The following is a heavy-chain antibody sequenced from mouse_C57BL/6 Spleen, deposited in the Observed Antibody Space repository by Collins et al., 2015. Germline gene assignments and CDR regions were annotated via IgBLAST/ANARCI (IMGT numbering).Heavy chain of an antibody. CDR3: AGYGNYPYYFDY. J-gene: IGHJ2*01. D-gene: IGHD2-1*01. V-gene: IGHV1-18*01. CDR1: GYKFTDYN. Sequence: EVQLQQSGPELVKPGASVKIPCKASGYKFTDYNMDWVKQSHGKSLEWIGDINPNNGGTVYNQKFKGKATLTVDRSSSTAYMELRSLTSEDTAVYYCAGYGNYPYYFDYWGQGTTLTVSS. CDR2: INPNNGGT.